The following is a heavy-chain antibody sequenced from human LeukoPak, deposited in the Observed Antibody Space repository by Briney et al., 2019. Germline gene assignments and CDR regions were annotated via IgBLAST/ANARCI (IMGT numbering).Heavy chain of an antibody. Sequence: GGSLRLYCAASGFTFNSYAMAWVRQAPGKGLEWVSVIGRSGGGIQYVDSVKGRFTISRDNAKNTLYLQMNSLRAEDTAVYYCARVGATSYYWGQGTLVTVSS. V-gene: IGHV3-23*01. D-gene: IGHD1-26*01. CDR2: IGRSGGGI. CDR3: ARVGATSYY. J-gene: IGHJ4*02. CDR1: GFTFNSYA.